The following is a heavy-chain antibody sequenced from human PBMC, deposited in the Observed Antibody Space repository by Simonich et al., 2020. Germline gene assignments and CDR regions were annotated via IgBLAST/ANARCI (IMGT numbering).Heavy chain of an antibody. CDR1: GFTFSSYA. CDR3: AKRSGVSITGTFDY. D-gene: IGHD1-7*01. CDR2: IRGSGGSK. V-gene: IGHV3-23*01. J-gene: IGHJ4*02. Sequence: EVQLLESGGGLVQPGGSLRLSCAASGFTFSSYAMSWVRQAPGEGMGGVSSIRGSGGSKYYADSGKGRFTISRDNSKNTLYLQMNSLRAEDTAVYYCAKRSGVSITGTFDYWGQGTLVTVSS.